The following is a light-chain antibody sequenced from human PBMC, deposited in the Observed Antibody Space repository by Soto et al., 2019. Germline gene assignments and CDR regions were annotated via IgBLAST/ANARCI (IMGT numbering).Light chain of an antibody. CDR2: EVS. J-gene: IGLJ1*01. V-gene: IGLV2-8*01. CDR1: SSDVGGYNY. CDR3: SSYAGSNNYV. Sequence: QSALTQPPSDSGSPGQSVTISCTGTSSDVGGYNYVAWYQQHPGKAPKLMIYEVSKRPSGVPDRFSGSKSGNTASLTVSGRQAEDEADYDCSSYAGSNNYVFGTGTKLTVL.